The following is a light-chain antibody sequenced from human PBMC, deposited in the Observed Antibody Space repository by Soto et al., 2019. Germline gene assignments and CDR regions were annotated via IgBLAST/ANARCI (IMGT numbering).Light chain of an antibody. Sequence: QSALTQPASVSGSPGQSITISCTGTSSDVGGYNYVSWYQQHPGKAPKLMIYDVSNRPSGVSNRFSGSKSGNTASLTISGLQAEDEADYSCSSYTSSSTLVVFGGGIKLTVL. CDR3: SSYTSSSTLVV. CDR1: SSDVGGYNY. J-gene: IGLJ2*01. V-gene: IGLV2-14*01. CDR2: DVS.